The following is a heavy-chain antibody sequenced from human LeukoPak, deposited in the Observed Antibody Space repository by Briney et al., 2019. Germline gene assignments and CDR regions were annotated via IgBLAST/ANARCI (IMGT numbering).Heavy chain of an antibody. CDR2: ISYDGSNK. D-gene: IGHD2/OR15-2a*01. Sequence: PGRSLRLSCAASGFTFSSYGMHWVRQAPGKGLEWVAVISYDGSNKGYADSVKGRFTISRDNSKNTLYLQMNSLRAEDTAVYYCAKNPRYFTTFLYYIDYWGQGTLVTVSS. V-gene: IGHV3-30*18. CDR3: AKNPRYFTTFLYYIDY. CDR1: GFTFSSYG. J-gene: IGHJ4*02.